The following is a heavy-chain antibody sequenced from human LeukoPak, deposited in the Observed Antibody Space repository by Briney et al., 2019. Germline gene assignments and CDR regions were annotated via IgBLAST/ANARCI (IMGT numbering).Heavy chain of an antibody. D-gene: IGHD6-13*01. Sequence: SETLSLTCAVYGGSFSGYYWSWIRQPPGKGLEWIGEINHSGSTNYNPSLKSRVTISVDTSKNHFPLNLSSVTAADTAVYYCARWGSIAAARFDYWGQGTLVTVSS. V-gene: IGHV4-34*01. CDR1: GGSFSGYY. J-gene: IGHJ4*02. CDR3: ARWGSIAAARFDY. CDR2: INHSGST.